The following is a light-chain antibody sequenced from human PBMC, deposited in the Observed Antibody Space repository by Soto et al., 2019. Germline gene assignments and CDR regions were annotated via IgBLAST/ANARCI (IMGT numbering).Light chain of an antibody. CDR3: AAWDDSLYGWV. J-gene: IGLJ3*02. Sequence: QSALTQPASVSGSPGQSITISCTGTNSDVGGYNHVSWYRQYPGNAPKLIIYDVTTRPSGVPDRFSGSKSGTSASLAISGLQSEDEAHYYCAAWDDSLYGWVFGGGTKVTVL. CDR2: DVT. CDR1: NSDVGGYNH. V-gene: IGLV2-14*03.